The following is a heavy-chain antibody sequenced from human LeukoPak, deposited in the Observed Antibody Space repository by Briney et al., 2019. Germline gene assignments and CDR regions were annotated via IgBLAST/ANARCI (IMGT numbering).Heavy chain of an antibody. CDR2: IKEDGSEK. D-gene: IGHD3-10*01. V-gene: IGHV3-7*01. Sequence: SGGSLRLSCAASGFTFGSYWMNWVRQTPGKRLEWVANIKEDGSEKNYVDSVKGRYTISRDNAKTSVYLQMNSLKVEDTAFYYCARSKAGGYWGQGTLVTVSS. J-gene: IGHJ4*02. CDR1: GFTFGSYW. CDR3: ARSKAGGY.